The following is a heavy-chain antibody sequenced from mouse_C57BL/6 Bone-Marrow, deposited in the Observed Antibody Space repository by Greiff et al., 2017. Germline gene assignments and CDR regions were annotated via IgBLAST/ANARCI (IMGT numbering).Heavy chain of an antibody. J-gene: IGHJ4*01. Sequence: VKPGASVKISCKASGYAFSSSWMNWVKQRPGKGLEWIGRIYPGDGDTNYNGKFKGKATLTADKSSSTAYMQLSSLTSEDSAVYFCARRGSSYSYAMDYWGQGTSVTVSS. V-gene: IGHV1-82*01. D-gene: IGHD1-1*01. CDR2: IYPGDGDT. CDR1: GYAFSSSW. CDR3: ARRGSSYSYAMDY.